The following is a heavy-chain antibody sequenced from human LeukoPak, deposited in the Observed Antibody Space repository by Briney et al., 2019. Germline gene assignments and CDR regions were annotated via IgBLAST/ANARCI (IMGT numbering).Heavy chain of an antibody. CDR3: ARLAWGRLDY. V-gene: IGHV4-38-2*02. J-gene: IGHJ4*02. D-gene: IGHD7-27*01. Sequence: SETLSLTCSVSGYPISSGYYWGWIRQPPGKGLEWIGSIYQSGSTYYSPSLKSRVTISVDTSKNQFSLKLSSVTAADTAVYYCARLAWGRLDYWGQGTLVTVSS. CDR2: IYQSGST. CDR1: GYPISSGYY.